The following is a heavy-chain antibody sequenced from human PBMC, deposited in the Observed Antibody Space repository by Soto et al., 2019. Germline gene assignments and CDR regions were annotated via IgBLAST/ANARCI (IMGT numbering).Heavy chain of an antibody. D-gene: IGHD4-17*01. CDR1: GFPFSSYA. CDR2: ISGSGGTT. Sequence: GGSLRLSCAASGFPFSSYAMSWVRQAPGKGLEWVSAISGSGGTTYYADSVKGRFTISRDSSKNTLYLQMYSLRSEDTAVYYCARGGGGPYGDSTYYFDYGGQEPLVPVPS. V-gene: IGHV3-23*01. J-gene: IGHJ4*02. CDR3: ARGGGGPYGDSTYYFDY.